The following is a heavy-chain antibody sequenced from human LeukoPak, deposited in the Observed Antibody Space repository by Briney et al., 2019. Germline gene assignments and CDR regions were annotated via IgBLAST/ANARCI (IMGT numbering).Heavy chain of an antibody. CDR2: IFSGDNT. V-gene: IGHV3-66*01. Sequence: GGSLRLSCAASGFTVSSKYMSWVRQAPGKGLEWVSVIFSGDNTYYADSVKGRFTISRDNSKNTLYLQMNSLRAEDTAVYYCARVPYVFDLWGQGTMVTVSS. CDR1: GFTVSSKY. CDR3: ARVPYVFDL. J-gene: IGHJ3*01.